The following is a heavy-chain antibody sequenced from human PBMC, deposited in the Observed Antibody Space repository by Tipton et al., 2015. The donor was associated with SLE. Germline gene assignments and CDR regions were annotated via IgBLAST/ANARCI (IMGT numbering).Heavy chain of an antibody. CDR2: IHNTGST. Sequence: TLSLTCTVSDGSIRSTNYYWGWIRQPPGKGLEWIGSIHNTGSTYYNPSLKSRVTISVDTSKNQFSLKLSSVTVADTAMYYCARRWGGSYYQGVFDYWGQGTLVTVSS. D-gene: IGHD1-26*01. V-gene: IGHV4-39*07. CDR1: DGSIRSTNYY. J-gene: IGHJ4*02. CDR3: ARRWGGSYYQGVFDY.